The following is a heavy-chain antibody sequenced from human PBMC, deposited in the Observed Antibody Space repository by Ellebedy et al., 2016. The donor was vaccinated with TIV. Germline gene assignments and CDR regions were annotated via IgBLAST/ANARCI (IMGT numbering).Heavy chain of an antibody. D-gene: IGHD1-26*01. Sequence: GESLKISCAASGFTFSSYGMNWVRQAPGKGLEWVSYITSSSGTIYYADSVKGRFTISRDNAKNSLYLQMNSLRAEDTAVYSCARATGGTYGLGYWGHGTLVTVSS. CDR3: ARATGGTYGLGY. V-gene: IGHV3-48*04. J-gene: IGHJ4*01. CDR1: GFTFSSYG. CDR2: ITSSSGTI.